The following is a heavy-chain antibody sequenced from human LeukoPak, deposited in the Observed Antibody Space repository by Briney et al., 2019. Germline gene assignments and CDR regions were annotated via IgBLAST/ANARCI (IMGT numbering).Heavy chain of an antibody. V-gene: IGHV3-30-3*01. Sequence: GRSLRLSCAASGFTLSGHAMHWVRQAPGEGLKWVAAIAYDGSSPHYGDSVKGRFIISRDNSKSALYLQMNSLRVEDTGIYYCARVGGSNWHPLDYWGQGTLVTVSS. CDR3: ARVGGSNWHPLDY. CDR1: GFTLSGHA. D-gene: IGHD6-13*01. CDR2: IAYDGSSP. J-gene: IGHJ4*02.